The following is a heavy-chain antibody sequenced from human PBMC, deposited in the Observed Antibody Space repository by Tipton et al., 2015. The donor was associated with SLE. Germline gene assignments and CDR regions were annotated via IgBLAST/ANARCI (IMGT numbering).Heavy chain of an antibody. CDR2: INHSGST. V-gene: IGHV4-34*01. Sequence: TLSLTCTVSGGSISGYYWSWIRQPPGKGLEWIGEINHSGSTNYNPSLKSRVTISVDTSKNQFSLKLSSVTAADTAVYYCARYIVVVRYFDYWGQGTLVTVSS. CDR3: ARYIVVVRYFDY. J-gene: IGHJ4*02. CDR1: GGSISGYY. D-gene: IGHD2-21*01.